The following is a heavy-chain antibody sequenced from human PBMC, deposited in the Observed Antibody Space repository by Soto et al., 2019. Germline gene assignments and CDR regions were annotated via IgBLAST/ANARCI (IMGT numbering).Heavy chain of an antibody. CDR3: ARMVRGVIGGWFDP. Sequence: SETLSLTCTVSGGSISSYYWSWIRQPPGKGLEWIRYIYYSGSTNYNPSLKSRVTISVDTSKNQFSLKLNSVTAADTAVYYCARMVRGVIGGWFDPWGQGTLVTVS. CDR2: IYYSGST. D-gene: IGHD3-10*01. J-gene: IGHJ5*02. CDR1: GGSISSYY. V-gene: IGHV4-59*01.